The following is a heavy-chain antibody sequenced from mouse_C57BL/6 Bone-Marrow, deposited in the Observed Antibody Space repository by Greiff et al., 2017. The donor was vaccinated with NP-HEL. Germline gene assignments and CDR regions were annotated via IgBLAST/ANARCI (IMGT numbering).Heavy chain of an antibody. J-gene: IGHJ2*01. CDR2: INPYNGGT. CDR1: GYTFTDYY. CDR3: ARDDYYGSSYGY. Sequence: VQLQQSGPVLVKPGASVKMSCKASGYTFTDYYMNWVKQSHGKSLEWIGVINPYNGGTSYNQKFKGKATLTVDKSSSTAYMELNSLTSEDSAVYYCARDDYYGSSYGYWGQGTTLTVSS. D-gene: IGHD1-1*01. V-gene: IGHV1-19*01.